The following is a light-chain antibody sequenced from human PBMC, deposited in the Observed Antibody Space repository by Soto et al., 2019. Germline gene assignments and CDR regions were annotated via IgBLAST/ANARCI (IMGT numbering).Light chain of an antibody. V-gene: IGKV1-33*01. CDR1: QDIRTS. CDR3: QHYINLPPFT. CDR2: GAS. J-gene: IGKJ3*01. Sequence: DIQMTQSPSSLSASVGARVSITCQASQDIRTSLSWFQHKPGRAPKLLIYGASYLERGVPSRFRGSGSGTDFTFTITSLQPEDIATYYCQHYINLPPFTFGAGTIVDIK.